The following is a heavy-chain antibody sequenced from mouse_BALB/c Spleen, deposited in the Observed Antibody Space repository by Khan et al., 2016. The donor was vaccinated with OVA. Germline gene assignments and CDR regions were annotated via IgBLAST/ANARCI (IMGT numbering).Heavy chain of an antibody. Sequence: EVELVESGGDFVRPGGSLKLSCAASGFTFSTYGMSWVRQTPDKRLEWVATLNTGGAYTYYPDSVKGRFTISRDNAKNTLYLQLSSLKSEDTAIYDCARLAYYYNSEGFAYWGQGTLVTVSA. CDR2: LNTGGAYT. CDR3: ARLAYYYNSEGFAY. CDR1: GFTFSTYG. V-gene: IGHV5-6*01. D-gene: IGHD1-1*01. J-gene: IGHJ3*01.